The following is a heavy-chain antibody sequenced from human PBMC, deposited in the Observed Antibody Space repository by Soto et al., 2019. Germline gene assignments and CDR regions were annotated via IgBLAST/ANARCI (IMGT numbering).Heavy chain of an antibody. V-gene: IGHV4-61*01. J-gene: IGHJ4*02. Sequence: PSETLSLTCTVSGGFVNSDTHSWSWIRQTPGKRLEWIGFIYSGGSTKNPSLRSRVTISVDTSKNQFSLKLSSVTAAATAVYYCARTISITGTIFDYWGQGTLVTVSS. CDR2: IYSGGST. D-gene: IGHD1-20*01. CDR1: GGFVNSDTHS. CDR3: ARTISITGTIFDY.